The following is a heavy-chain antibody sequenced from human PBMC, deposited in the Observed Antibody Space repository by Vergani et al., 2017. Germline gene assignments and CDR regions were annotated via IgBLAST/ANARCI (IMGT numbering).Heavy chain of an antibody. CDR1: GESFSSFY. CDR3: AVRPRVNLVGGEIVTKRTFDY. V-gene: IGHV4-34*02. D-gene: IGHD3-10*01. J-gene: IGHJ4*02. Sequence: QVQLQQWGAGVVKPSGTLSLTCAVFGESFSSFYWSWIRQPPGKGLEWIGEINNDGHNKYNPSLESRVTVSRDTAKNQFSLNLMSVTAADTAMSYCAVRPRVNLVGGEIVTKRTFDYWSQGSLVTVSS. CDR2: INNDGHN.